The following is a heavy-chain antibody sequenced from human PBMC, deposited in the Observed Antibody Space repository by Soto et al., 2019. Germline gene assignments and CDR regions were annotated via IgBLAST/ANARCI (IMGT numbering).Heavy chain of an antibody. D-gene: IGHD2-21*02. CDR1: GFTFGNYS. J-gene: IGHJ6*02. CDR3: AREETAWPLAYGLDV. V-gene: IGHV3-21*01. CDR2: IGSRGDT. Sequence: GGSLRLSCTASGFTFGNYSMHWVRQAPGKGLEWVSSIGSRGDTYYADSVKGRLTISREYAKNSLSLQMNSLRAEDTAVYYCAREETAWPLAYGLDVWGQGTTVTVSS.